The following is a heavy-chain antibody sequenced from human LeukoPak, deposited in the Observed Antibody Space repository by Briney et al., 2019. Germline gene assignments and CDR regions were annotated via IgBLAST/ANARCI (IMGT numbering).Heavy chain of an antibody. D-gene: IGHD2-15*01. J-gene: IGHJ4*02. V-gene: IGHV3-23*01. CDR2: ISGSGANT. Sequence: GGSLRLSCAASGFTFSSYAMSWVRQAPGKGLEWVSAISGSGANTYYADSVKGRFTISRDNSKNTLSLQMNTLRTDDTAVYYCAKGRALEVVAAFNYWGQGTVVTVSS. CDR3: AKGRALEVVAAFNY. CDR1: GFTFSSYA.